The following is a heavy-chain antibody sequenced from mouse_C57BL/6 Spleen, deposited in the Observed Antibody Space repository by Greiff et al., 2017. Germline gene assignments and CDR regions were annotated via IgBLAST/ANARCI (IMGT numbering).Heavy chain of an antibody. CDR2: IHPNSGST. Sequence: QVQLQQPGAELVKPGASVKLSCKASGYTFTSYWMHWVKQRPGQGLEWIGMIHPNSGSTNYNEKFKSKATLTVDKSSSTAYMQLSSLTSEDSAVYYCARGGTTVVANYYAMDYWGQGTSVTVSS. J-gene: IGHJ4*01. CDR3: ARGGTTVVANYYAMDY. D-gene: IGHD1-1*01. CDR1: GYTFTSYW. V-gene: IGHV1-64*01.